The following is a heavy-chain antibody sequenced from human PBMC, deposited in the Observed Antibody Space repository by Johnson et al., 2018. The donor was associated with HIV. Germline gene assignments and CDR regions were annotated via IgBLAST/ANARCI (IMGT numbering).Heavy chain of an antibody. J-gene: IGHJ3*02. D-gene: IGHD3-22*01. CDR1: SRYW. CDR3: ARGITWYYYDSSGYSSAFDI. CDR2: IKQDGSEK. V-gene: IGHV3-7*02. Sequence: SRYWMSWVRQAPGKGLEWVANIKQDGSEKYYVDSVKGRFTISRDNAKNSLFLQMNSLRAEDTAVDYCARGITWYYYDSSGYSSAFDIWGQGTMVTVSS.